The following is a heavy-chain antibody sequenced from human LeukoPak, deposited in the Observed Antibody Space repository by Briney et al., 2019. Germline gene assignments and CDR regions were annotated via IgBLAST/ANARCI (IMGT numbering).Heavy chain of an antibody. CDR3: ARFRPIVVVPAATDDYYYYYMDV. J-gene: IGHJ6*03. Sequence: PSETLSLTCTVSGGSISSYYWSWIRQPAGKGLEWIGRIYTSRSTNYNPSLKSRVTMSVDMSKNQFSLKLSSVTAADTAVYYCARFRPIVVVPAATDDYYYYYMDVWGKGTTVTVSS. CDR2: IYTSRST. D-gene: IGHD2-2*01. V-gene: IGHV4-4*07. CDR1: GGSISSYY.